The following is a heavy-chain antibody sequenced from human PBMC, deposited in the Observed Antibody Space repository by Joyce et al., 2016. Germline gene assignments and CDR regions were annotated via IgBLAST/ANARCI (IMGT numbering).Heavy chain of an antibody. V-gene: IGHV1-2*02. D-gene: IGHD2-2*01. CDR3: ARGDLRTSSPLFWYFAL. CDR2: INRNSGGT. J-gene: IGHJ2*01. Sequence: QVQLVQSEAEVKKPGASVKVSCKASGYTFTDYYIHWVRQAPGQGLEWMGGINRNSGGTEYPQKFQGRVTMTRDTSIRTAYMELTGLRSDDTAVYYCARGDLRTSSPLFWYFALWGRGTLVTVSS. CDR1: GYTFTDYY.